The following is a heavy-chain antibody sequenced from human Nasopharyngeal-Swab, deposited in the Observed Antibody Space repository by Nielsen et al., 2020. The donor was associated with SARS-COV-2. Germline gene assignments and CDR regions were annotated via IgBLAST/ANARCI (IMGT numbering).Heavy chain of an antibody. Sequence: GSLKISCAASGFTLSSYAMHWARQAPGKGLEWVAVISHDETNKDYADSVKGRFSVSRDNSKNTVYLQMSSLRSEDTAIYYCVRDSRKYCRNIDCYMGNWFDPWGQGTLVTVSS. CDR3: VRDSRKYCRNIDCYMGNWFDP. V-gene: IGHV3-30-3*01. CDR2: ISHDETNK. D-gene: IGHD2-21*02. CDR1: GFTLSSYA. J-gene: IGHJ5*02.